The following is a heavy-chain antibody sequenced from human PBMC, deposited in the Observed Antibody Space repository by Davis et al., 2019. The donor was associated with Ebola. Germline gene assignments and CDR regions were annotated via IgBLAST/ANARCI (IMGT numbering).Heavy chain of an antibody. CDR1: GYTFTDHY. V-gene: IGHV1-2*04. CDR2: IIPNTGDT. J-gene: IGHJ4*02. CDR3: ARLASSANFDY. D-gene: IGHD6-6*01. Sequence: ASVKVSCKASGYTFTDHYMHWVRQAPGQGLEWMGWIIPNTGDTRYAQKFQGWVTMTRDTSINTAYLELNRLKSDDTAVYYCARLASSANFDYWGQGTLVTVSS.